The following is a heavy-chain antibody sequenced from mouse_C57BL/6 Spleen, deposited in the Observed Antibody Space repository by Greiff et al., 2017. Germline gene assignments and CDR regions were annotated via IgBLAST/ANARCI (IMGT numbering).Heavy chain of an antibody. CDR1: GYTFTDYY. CDR3: ERLDSSGPAMDY. Sequence: EVQVVESGPVLVKPGASVKMSCKASGYTFTDYYMNWVKQTPGKSLEWIGVINPYNGGTSYNQKFKGKATFTVDKCSRTSYMELNSLTSEDSAVYYCERLDSSGPAMDYWGQGTSLTVSS. J-gene: IGHJ4*01. V-gene: IGHV1-19*01. CDR2: INPYNGGT. D-gene: IGHD3-2*01.